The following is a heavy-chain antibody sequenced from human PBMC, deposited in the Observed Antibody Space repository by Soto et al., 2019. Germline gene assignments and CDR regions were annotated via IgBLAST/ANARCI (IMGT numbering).Heavy chain of an antibody. Sequence: GASVKVSCKASGGAFGSNAISWVRQAPGQGLEWMGWISAYNGNTNYAQMLQGRVTMTTDTSTSTAYMELRSLRSDDTAVYYCATRSPAFDYWGQGTLVTVSS. CDR3: ATRSPAFDY. CDR2: ISAYNGNT. CDR1: GGAFGSNA. V-gene: IGHV1-18*01. J-gene: IGHJ4*02.